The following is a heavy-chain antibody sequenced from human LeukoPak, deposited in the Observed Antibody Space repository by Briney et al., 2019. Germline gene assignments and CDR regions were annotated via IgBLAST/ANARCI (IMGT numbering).Heavy chain of an antibody. CDR1: GYTFTSYA. CDR3: ARVGDSSGTLDY. Sequence: ASEKVSCKASGYTFTSYAMHWVRQAPGQRLEWMGWINAGNGNTKYSQKFQGRVTITRDTSASTAYMELSSLRSEDTAVYYCARVGDSSGTLDYWGQGTLVTVSS. V-gene: IGHV1-3*01. D-gene: IGHD6-19*01. J-gene: IGHJ4*02. CDR2: INAGNGNT.